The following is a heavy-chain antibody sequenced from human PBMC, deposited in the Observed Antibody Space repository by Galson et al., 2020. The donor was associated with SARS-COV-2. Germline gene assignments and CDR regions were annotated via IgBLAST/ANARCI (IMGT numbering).Heavy chain of an antibody. Sequence: GETLKISCEASGLTFSDYYTRWICQAPGKGLESATYISSSGSTIYYANYAKGRFTISRDNAKNSLYLQMNSLRAEDTAVYYRARDSVAVAGTSYYYGMDVWGQGTTVTVSS. D-gene: IGHD6-19*01. V-gene: IGHV3-11*01. CDR2: ISSSGSTI. J-gene: IGHJ6*02. CDR3: ARDSVAVAGTSYYYGMDV. CDR1: GLTFSDYY.